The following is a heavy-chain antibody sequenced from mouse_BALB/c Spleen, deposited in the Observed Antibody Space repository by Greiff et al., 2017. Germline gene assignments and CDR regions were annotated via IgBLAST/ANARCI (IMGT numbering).Heavy chain of an antibody. D-gene: IGHD1-1*01. CDR1: GFTFSSYT. V-gene: IGHV5-9*03. CDR2: ISSGGGNT. J-gene: IGHJ3*01. CDR3: ARYNYYGSSYFAY. Sequence: EVMLVESGGGLVKPGGSLKLSCAASGFTFSSYTMSWVRQTPEKRLEWVATISSGGGNTYYPDSVKGRFTISRDNAKNNLYLQMSSLRSEDTALYYCARYNYYGSSYFAYWGQGTLVTVSA.